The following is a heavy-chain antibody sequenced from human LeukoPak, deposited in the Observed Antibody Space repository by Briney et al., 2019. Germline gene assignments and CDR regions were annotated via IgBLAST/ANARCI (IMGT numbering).Heavy chain of an antibody. D-gene: IGHD4-17*01. Sequence: GGSLRLSCTASGFTFGDYGMHWVRQAPGKGLEWVSSISWKSNNIVYADSVKGRFTISRDNARNSLFLEMNGLRSEDTAFYFCAKDADDYGDSYIDFWGQGTLVTVSS. V-gene: IGHV3-9*01. CDR2: ISWKSNNI. J-gene: IGHJ4*02. CDR1: GFTFGDYG. CDR3: AKDADDYGDSYIDF.